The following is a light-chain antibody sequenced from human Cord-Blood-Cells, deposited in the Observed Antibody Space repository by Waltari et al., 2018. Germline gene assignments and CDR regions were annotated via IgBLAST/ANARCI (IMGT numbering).Light chain of an antibody. Sequence: QSALTQPSSVSGSPGHSITLSCPGTSSTVGGYNYVSWYQQHPGKAPKLMIYDVSNRPSGVSNRFSGSKSGNTASLTISGLQAEDEADYYCSSYTSSSTYVFGTGTKVTVL. J-gene: IGLJ1*01. CDR1: SSTVGGYNY. CDR3: SSYTSSSTYV. CDR2: DVS. V-gene: IGLV2-14*01.